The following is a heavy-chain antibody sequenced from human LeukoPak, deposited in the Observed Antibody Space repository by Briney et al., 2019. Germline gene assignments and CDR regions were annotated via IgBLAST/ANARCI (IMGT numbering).Heavy chain of an antibody. CDR2: INHSGST. V-gene: IGHV4-34*01. CDR3: ARALYGSGFDVTPIEY. CDR1: GGSFSGYY. Sequence: PSETLSLTCAVYGGSFSGYYWSWIRQPPGKGLEWIGEINHSGSTNYNPSLKSRVTISVDTSKNQFSLKLSSVTAADTAVYYCARALYGSGFDVTPIEYWGQGTLVTVSS. J-gene: IGHJ4*02. D-gene: IGHD6-19*01.